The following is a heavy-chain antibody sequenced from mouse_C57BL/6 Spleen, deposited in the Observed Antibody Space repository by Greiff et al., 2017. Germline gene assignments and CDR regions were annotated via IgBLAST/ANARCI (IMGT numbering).Heavy chain of an antibody. CDR1: GYTFTSYW. J-gene: IGHJ3*01. D-gene: IGHD3-2*02. CDR3: ARWETAQVPWFAY. Sequence: QVQLQQPGAELVKPGASVKMSCKASGYTFTSYWITWVKQRPGQGLEWIGDIYPGSGSTNYNEKFKSKATLTVDTSSSTAYMQLSSLTSEDSAVYYCARWETAQVPWFAYWGQGTLVTVSA. CDR2: IYPGSGST. V-gene: IGHV1-55*01.